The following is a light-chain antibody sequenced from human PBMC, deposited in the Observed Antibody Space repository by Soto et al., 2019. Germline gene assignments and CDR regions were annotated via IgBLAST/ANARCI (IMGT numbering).Light chain of an antibody. CDR1: QSISNW. CDR2: KAS. CDR3: QQYTTYYS. V-gene: IGKV1-5*03. Sequence: DIQMTQSPSTLSASVGDRVTITCRASQSISNWLAWYQQKPGKAPELLIYKASRLQSGVPSRFSGSGSGTEFILTITSLQPDDSATYYCQQYTTYYSFGQGTKLEI. J-gene: IGKJ2*03.